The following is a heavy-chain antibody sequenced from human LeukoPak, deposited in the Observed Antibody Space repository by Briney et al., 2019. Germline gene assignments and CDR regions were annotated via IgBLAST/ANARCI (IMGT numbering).Heavy chain of an antibody. J-gene: IGHJ4*02. V-gene: IGHV1-69*05. Sequence: ASVKVSCKASGGTFSSYAISWARQAPGQGLEWMGGIIPIFGTANYAQKFQGRVTITTDGSTSTAYMELSSLRSEDAAVYYCARDRLPYYYNSSGYYPFDYWGQGTLVTVSS. CDR2: IIPIFGTA. CDR3: ARDRLPYYYNSSGYYPFDY. CDR1: GGTFSSYA. D-gene: IGHD3-22*01.